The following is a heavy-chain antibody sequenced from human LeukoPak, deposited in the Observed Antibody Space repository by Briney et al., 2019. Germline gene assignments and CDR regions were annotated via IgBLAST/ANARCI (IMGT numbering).Heavy chain of an antibody. CDR3: ASGYSSSAEIDY. CDR2: IYYSGST. D-gene: IGHD6-6*01. Sequence: SETLSLTCTVSGGSISSSSYYWGWIRQPPGTGLEWIGSIYYSGSTYYNPSLKSRVTISVDTSKNQFSLKLSSVTAADTAVYYCASGYSSSAEIDYWGQGTLVTVSS. V-gene: IGHV4-39*01. J-gene: IGHJ4*02. CDR1: GGSISSSSYY.